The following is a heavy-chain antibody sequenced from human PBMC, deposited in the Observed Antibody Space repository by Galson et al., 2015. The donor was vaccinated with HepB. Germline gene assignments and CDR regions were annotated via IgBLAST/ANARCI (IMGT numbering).Heavy chain of an antibody. CDR2: IDWDDAK. J-gene: IGHJ4*02. CDR3: ARVQDSLWDF. D-gene: IGHD3-10*01. Sequence: PALVKPTQTLTLTCTFSGFPLTTSGMCVSWIRQPPGKALEWLALIDWDDAKYYSTSLKTRLTISKDTSKNQVVLTMTNVDPVDTATYYCARVQDSLWDFWGQGTLVSVSS. V-gene: IGHV2-70*01. CDR1: GFPLTTSGMC.